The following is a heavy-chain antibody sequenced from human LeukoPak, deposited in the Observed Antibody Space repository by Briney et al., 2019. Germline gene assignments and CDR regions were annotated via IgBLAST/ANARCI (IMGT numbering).Heavy chain of an antibody. V-gene: IGHV4-39*07. D-gene: IGHD6-13*01. CDR3: ARDRGIAAAGPFYYYYYMDV. CDR1: GGSISSSSYY. J-gene: IGHJ6*03. Sequence: PSETLSLTCTVSGGSISSSSYYWGWIRQPPGKGLEWIGSIYYSGSTYYNPSLKSRVTISVDTSKNQFSLKLSSVTAADTAVYYCARDRGIAAAGPFYYYYYMDVWGKGTTVTVSS. CDR2: IYYSGST.